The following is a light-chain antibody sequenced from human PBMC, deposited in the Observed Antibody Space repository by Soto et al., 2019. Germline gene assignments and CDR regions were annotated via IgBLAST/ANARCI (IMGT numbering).Light chain of an antibody. J-gene: IGLJ1*01. Sequence: QSALTQPASVSGSPGQSITSSCTGTSSDVGAYDYVSWYQQYPGKAPKLMIYDVTDRPSGVSDRFFGSKSGNTASLTISGLQAEDEADYYCSSYTSGSTPYVFGTGTKVTVL. CDR1: SSDVGAYDY. V-gene: IGLV2-14*03. CDR2: DVT. CDR3: SSYTSGSTPYV.